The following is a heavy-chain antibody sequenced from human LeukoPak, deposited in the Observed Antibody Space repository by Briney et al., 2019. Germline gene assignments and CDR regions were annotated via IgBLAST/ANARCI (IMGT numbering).Heavy chain of an antibody. J-gene: IGHJ2*01. CDR1: GYSFSGHY. CDR3: ARGGTVDGHWYFDL. D-gene: IGHD6-19*01. Sequence: ASVKVSCKASGYSFSGHYLDWVRQAPGQGLEWMGWINPNSGDTNFAQKFQGRVTMTRDTSINTAYMELSSLTSDDTAVYYCARGGTVDGHWYFDLWGRGTQVTVTS. CDR2: INPNSGDT. V-gene: IGHV1-2*02.